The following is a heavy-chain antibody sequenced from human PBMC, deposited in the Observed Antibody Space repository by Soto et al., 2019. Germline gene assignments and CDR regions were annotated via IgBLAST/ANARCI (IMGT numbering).Heavy chain of an antibody. J-gene: IGHJ5*02. V-gene: IGHV1-3*01. D-gene: IGHD6-13*01. CDR1: GYTFTSYG. Sequence: EASVKVSCQASGYTFTSYGIHWVRQAPGQRLEWMGWINAANGDTKYSPKFQGRVTITRDTSASTAYMELSSLRSEDTAVYYCVRRHVSATGIDWFDPWGQGTLVTGAS. CDR3: VRRHVSATGIDWFDP. CDR2: INAANGDT.